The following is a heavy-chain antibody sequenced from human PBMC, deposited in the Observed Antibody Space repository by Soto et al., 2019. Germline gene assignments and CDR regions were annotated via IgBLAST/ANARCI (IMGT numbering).Heavy chain of an antibody. J-gene: IGHJ4*02. D-gene: IGHD3-10*01. CDR2: IYYSGST. Sequence: SSETLSLTCTVSGGSVRSSTYYWGWIRQSPGKGLEWIGSIYYSGSTNNNPSLKSRVTISVHTSNSQFSLELSSVTAADTAVYYCARHNYGSGSTYFDYWGQGTLVTVSS. V-gene: IGHV4-39*01. CDR1: GGSVRSSTYY. CDR3: ARHNYGSGSTYFDY.